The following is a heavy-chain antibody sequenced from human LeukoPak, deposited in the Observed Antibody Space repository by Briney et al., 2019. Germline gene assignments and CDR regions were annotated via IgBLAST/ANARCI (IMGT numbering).Heavy chain of an antibody. CDR2: MNPNSGNT. J-gene: IGHJ6*03. V-gene: IGHV1-8*01. CDR1: GYTFTSYD. D-gene: IGHD6-6*01. Sequence: ASVKVSCKASGYTFTSYDINWVRQATGQGLEWMGWMNPNSGNTGYAQKFQGRVTMTRNTPISTAYMELSSLRSEDTAVYYCARGLIAARHYYYYYMDVWGKGTTVTVSS. CDR3: ARGLIAARHYYYYYMDV.